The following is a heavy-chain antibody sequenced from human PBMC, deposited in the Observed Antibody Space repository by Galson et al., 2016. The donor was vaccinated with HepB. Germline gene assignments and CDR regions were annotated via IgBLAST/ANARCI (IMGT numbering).Heavy chain of an antibody. V-gene: IGHV4-59*02. CDR2: IYETGST. CDR3: AREGGRDSGYADGAFDL. J-gene: IGHJ3*01. Sequence: LSLTCTVSGDSVSSYSSSWIRQPPGKGLEWIGYIYETGSTNYTPSLKSRVTMSVDTSKNRVSLRLTSMTAADTAVYYCAREGGRDSGYADGAFDLWGQGTKVTVSS. CDR1: GDSVSSYS. D-gene: IGHD5-12*01.